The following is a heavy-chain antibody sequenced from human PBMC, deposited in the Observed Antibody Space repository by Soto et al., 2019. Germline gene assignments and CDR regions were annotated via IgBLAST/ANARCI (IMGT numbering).Heavy chain of an antibody. J-gene: IGHJ4*02. CDR2: MNPDSGDT. D-gene: IGHD2-15*01. V-gene: IGHV1-8*01. CDR3: VRQPGGVATPGDDY. Sequence: QVQLVQSGAEVKKPGASVKVSCEASGYPFSAFDINWVRQAGGQGLEWMGWMNPDSGDTAVAQRFQDRITMTRSTSISTAYMELSRLTSDDTAVYFCVRQPGGVATPGDDYWGQGTLVTVSS. CDR1: GYPFSAFD.